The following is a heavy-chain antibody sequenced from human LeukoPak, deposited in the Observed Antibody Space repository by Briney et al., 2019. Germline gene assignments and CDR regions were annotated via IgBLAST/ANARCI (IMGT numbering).Heavy chain of an antibody. D-gene: IGHD3-10*01. V-gene: IGHV3-21*01. Sequence: GGSLRLSCAASGFTFSSYSMNWVRQAPGKGLEWVSSISSSSSYIYYADSVKGRFTISRDNAKNSLFLQMNSLRVEDTAVYYCAKLAKYFYGSETYYFFEHWGQGTPVTASS. CDR1: GFTFSSYS. CDR2: ISSSSSYI. J-gene: IGHJ4*02. CDR3: AKLAKYFYGSETYYFFEH.